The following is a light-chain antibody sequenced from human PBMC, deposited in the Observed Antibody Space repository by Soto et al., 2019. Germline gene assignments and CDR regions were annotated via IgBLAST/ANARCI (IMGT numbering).Light chain of an antibody. J-gene: IGKJ5*01. CDR3: RQLNSYSIT. CDR2: AAS. V-gene: IGKV1-9*01. Sequence: IQMTQLQASVSASVGHRVTISCRASEDISSYLAWYQQKPRKDPKLLIYAASSMKSGVPSRFSGSGSGREFILKISSLQPEDFAADYSRQLNSYSITFGQGTRLEIK. CDR1: EDISSY.